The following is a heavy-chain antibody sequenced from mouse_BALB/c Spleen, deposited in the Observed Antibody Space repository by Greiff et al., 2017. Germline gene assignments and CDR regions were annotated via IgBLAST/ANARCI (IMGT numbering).Heavy chain of an antibody. D-gene: IGHD1-1*01. CDR2: ISYSGST. CDR3: ARGHYYGSSYWYFDV. V-gene: IGHV3-2*02. J-gene: IGHJ1*01. Sequence: DVKLVESGPGLVKPSQSLSLTCTVTGYSITSDYAWNWIRQFPGNKLEWMGYISYSGSTSYNPSLKSRISITRDTSKNQFFLQLNSVTTEDTATYYCARGHYYGSSYWYFDVWGAGTTVTVSS. CDR1: GYSITSDYA.